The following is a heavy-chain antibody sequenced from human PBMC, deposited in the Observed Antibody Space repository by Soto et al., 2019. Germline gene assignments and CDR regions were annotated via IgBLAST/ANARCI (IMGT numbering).Heavy chain of an antibody. CDR1: GGSIRSNKW. Sequence: QVQLQESGPGLVKPSGTLSLTCGVSGGSIRSNKWWSWVRQPPGKGLEWIGEIYHSGSTNYNPSLTCRVTISVDKSKNHCSLKLNSVTAADTAVYYCARWGDWLQQVLWGPGTLVTVSS. CDR2: IYHSGST. D-gene: IGHD3-9*01. CDR3: ARWGDWLQQVL. V-gene: IGHV4-4*02. J-gene: IGHJ4*02.